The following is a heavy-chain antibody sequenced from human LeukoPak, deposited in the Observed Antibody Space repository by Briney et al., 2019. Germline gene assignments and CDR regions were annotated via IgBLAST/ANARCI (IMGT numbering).Heavy chain of an antibody. J-gene: IGHJ2*01. V-gene: IGHV1-8*01. Sequence: GASVKVSCKASGYTFTSYEINWVRQATGHGLEWMGRMNPNNGNTGYAQKFQGRVTMTGSTSITTAYMELSSLKSEDPAVYYCARDYYYDTSGHRSGYFDLWGRGTLVTVSS. CDR2: MNPNNGNT. CDR1: GYTFTSYE. CDR3: ARDYYYDTSGHRSGYFDL. D-gene: IGHD3-22*01.